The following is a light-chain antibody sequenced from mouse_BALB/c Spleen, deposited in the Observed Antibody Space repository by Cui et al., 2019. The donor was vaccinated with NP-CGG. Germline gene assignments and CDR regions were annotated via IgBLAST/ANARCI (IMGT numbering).Light chain of an antibody. CDR3: ALWYSNHWV. V-gene: IGLV1*01. CDR2: GTN. J-gene: IGLJ1*01. CDR1: TGAVTTSNY. Sequence: HAVVTQESALTTSPGETVTLTCRSSTGAVTTSNYANWVQEKPDHLFTGLIGGTNNRVPGVPARFSGSLIGDKAALTIIGAQTEDEAIYFCALWYSNHWVFGGGTKLTVL.